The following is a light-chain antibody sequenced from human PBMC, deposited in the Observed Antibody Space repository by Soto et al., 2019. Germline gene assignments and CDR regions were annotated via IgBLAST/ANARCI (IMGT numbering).Light chain of an antibody. J-gene: IGKJ5*01. CDR1: QSVLDSYENKNY. V-gene: IGKV4-1*01. CDR3: QQYYSTLFT. CDR2: WAS. Sequence: DIVMTQSPDSLAVSLGERASINCKSSQSVLDSYENKNYVDWYQQKPGQPPKLLIDWASTRDSGVPDRFSGSGSGTDFTLTISRLQAEDVAVYYCQQYYSTLFTFGQGTRLEIK.